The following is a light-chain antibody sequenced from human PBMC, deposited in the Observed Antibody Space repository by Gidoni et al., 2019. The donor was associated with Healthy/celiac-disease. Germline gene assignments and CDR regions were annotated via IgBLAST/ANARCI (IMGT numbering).Light chain of an antibody. CDR2: DAS. CDR1: QSVSSY. Sequence: EIGLTQSPATLSLSPGERATLSCRARQSVSSYLAWYQQKPGQAPRLLIYDASNRATGIPARFSGSGSGTDFTLTISSLEPEDFAVYYCQQRSNWPPFGGGTKVEIK. J-gene: IGKJ4*02. CDR3: QQRSNWPP. V-gene: IGKV3-11*01.